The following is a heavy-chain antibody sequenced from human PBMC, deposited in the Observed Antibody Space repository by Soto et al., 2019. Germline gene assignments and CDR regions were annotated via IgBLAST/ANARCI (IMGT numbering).Heavy chain of an antibody. CDR3: VRVVAIPGYPDN. D-gene: IGHD5-12*01. V-gene: IGHV1-69*13. Sequence: GASVKVSCKASGYTFSSYAISWVRQAPGQGLKWMGGIVPIVDTSTYAQKFQGRVTITADESTSTAYMELSSLRSDDTAIYYCVRVVAIPGYPDNWGQGTLVTVSS. CDR1: GYTFSSYA. J-gene: IGHJ4*02. CDR2: IVPIVDTS.